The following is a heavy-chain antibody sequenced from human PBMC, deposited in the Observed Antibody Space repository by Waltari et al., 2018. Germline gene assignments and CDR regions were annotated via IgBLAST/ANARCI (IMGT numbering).Heavy chain of an antibody. V-gene: IGHV1-69*06. D-gene: IGHD3-10*01. CDR1: GDTFSSYA. Sequence: QVQLVQSGAGVKKPGSSVKVSCKASGDTFSSYAISGVRQAPGQGLEWMGGLILSVGTANYVQKFQGSVTITRDTSASTAYMELSSLRAAVTAVYYCARIAGTSSYYYGMDVWGQGTTVTVSS. CDR2: LILSVGTA. J-gene: IGHJ6*02. CDR3: ARIAGTSSYYYGMDV.